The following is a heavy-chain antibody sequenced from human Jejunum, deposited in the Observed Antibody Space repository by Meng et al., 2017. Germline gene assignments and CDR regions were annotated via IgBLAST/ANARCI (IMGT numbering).Heavy chain of an antibody. CDR1: GGSISDSNW. J-gene: IGHJ5*02. Sequence: QVQLQESGPGLVKPSVTLSLSCAVSGGSISDSNWWSWVRQPPGKGLEWIGEIYHTGSTNYNPSLKSRVTMSLDKSKNQFFLDLTSVTAADTAVYYCARDLLGPAIAASGYFDPWGQGTLVTVSS. V-gene: IGHV4-4*02. D-gene: IGHD5-12*01. CDR3: ARDLLGPAIAASGYFDP. CDR2: IYHTGST.